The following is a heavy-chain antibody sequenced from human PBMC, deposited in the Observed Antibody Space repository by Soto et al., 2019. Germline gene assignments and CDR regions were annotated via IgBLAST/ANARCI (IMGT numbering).Heavy chain of an antibody. Sequence: XXTLSLACAVSGGSISRSYWWSWVRQPPGKGLEWIGEIYHSGSTNYNTSLKSRVTISVDKSKNQFSLKVTSVNAADTAVYYCARVSGSYYYGMDVWGQGTTVTVSS. CDR1: GGSISRSYW. V-gene: IGHV4-4*02. CDR2: IYHSGST. CDR3: ARVSGSYYYGMDV. J-gene: IGHJ6*02.